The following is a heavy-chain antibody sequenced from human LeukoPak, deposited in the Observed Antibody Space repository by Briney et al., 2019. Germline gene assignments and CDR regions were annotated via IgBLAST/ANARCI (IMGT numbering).Heavy chain of an antibody. V-gene: IGHV4-34*01. D-gene: IGHD5-18*01. CDR3: ARRTRQLWLRGCFDY. CDR1: GGSFSGYY. Sequence: SETLSLTCAVYGGSFSGYYWSWIRQPPGKGLEWIGEINHSGSTNYNPSLKSRVTISVDTSKNQFSLKLSSVTAADTAVYYCARRTRQLWLRGCFDYWGQGTLVTVSS. CDR2: INHSGST. J-gene: IGHJ4*02.